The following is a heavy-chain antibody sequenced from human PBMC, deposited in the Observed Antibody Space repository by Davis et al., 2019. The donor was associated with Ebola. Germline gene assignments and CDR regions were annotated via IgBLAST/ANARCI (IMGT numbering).Heavy chain of an antibody. V-gene: IGHV1-3*01. CDR2: INAGNGNT. CDR3: ASRDPTPLQYYYYYYGMDV. J-gene: IGHJ6*02. D-gene: IGHD3-10*01. CDR1: GYTFTSYA. Sequence: AASVKVSCKASGYTFTSYAMHWVRQAPGQRLEWMGWINAGNGNTKYSQKFQGRVTITRDTSASTAYMELSSLRSEDTAVYYCASRDPTPLQYYYYYYGMDVWGQGTTVTVSS.